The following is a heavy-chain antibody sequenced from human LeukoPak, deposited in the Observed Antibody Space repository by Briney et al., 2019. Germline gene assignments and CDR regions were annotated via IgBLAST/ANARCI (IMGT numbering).Heavy chain of an antibody. D-gene: IGHD6-13*01. Sequence: SVKVSCKASGGTFSNYGISWVRQAPGQGLEWMGGIIPIFGTANYAQKFQGRVTITADESTSTAYMELSSLRSEDTAVYYCATQKWGYSSHGQNDYWGQGTLVTVSS. V-gene: IGHV1-69*01. CDR3: ATQKWGYSSHGQNDY. CDR1: GGTFSNYG. J-gene: IGHJ4*02. CDR2: IIPIFGTA.